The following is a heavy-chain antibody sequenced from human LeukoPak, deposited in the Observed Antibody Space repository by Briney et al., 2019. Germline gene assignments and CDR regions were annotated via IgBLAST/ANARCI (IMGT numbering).Heavy chain of an antibody. D-gene: IGHD6-13*01. V-gene: IGHV4-34*01. Sequence: SETLSLTCAVYGGSFSGYYWGWIRQPPGKGLEWIGEINHSGSTNYNPSLKSRVTISVDTSKNQFSLKLSSVTAADTAVYYCARGTSSSWPYWGQGTLVTVSS. CDR1: GGSFSGYY. CDR3: ARGTSSSWPY. J-gene: IGHJ4*02. CDR2: INHSGST.